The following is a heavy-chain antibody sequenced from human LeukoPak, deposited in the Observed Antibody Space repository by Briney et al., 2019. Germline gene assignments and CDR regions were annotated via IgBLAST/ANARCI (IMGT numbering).Heavy chain of an antibody. D-gene: IGHD3-3*01. CDR1: GYTFTGSY. CDR2: INPNSGVS. Sequence: ASVKVSCKASGYTFTGSYMHWVRQAPGQGLEWMGWINPNSGVSNYAQKFRGRVTMTRDTSTSTAYMELSRLTSDDTAVYYCARVKGRVFGVITTKERYFDYWGQGTLVTVSS. J-gene: IGHJ4*02. CDR3: ARVKGRVFGVITTKERYFDY. V-gene: IGHV1-2*02.